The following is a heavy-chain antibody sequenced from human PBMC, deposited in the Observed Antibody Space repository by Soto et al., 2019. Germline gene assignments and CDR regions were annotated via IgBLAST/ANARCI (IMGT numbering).Heavy chain of an antibody. CDR1: GFTFSSYG. J-gene: IGHJ4*02. D-gene: IGHD6-19*01. V-gene: IGHV3-33*01. Sequence: ESGGGVVQPGRSLRLSCAASGFTFSSYGMHWVRQAPGKGLECVAVIWYDGSNKYYADSVKGRFTISRDNSKNTLYLQMNSLRAEDTAVYYCARSREAAVAGTLDYWGLGTLVTVSS. CDR2: IWYDGSNK. CDR3: ARSREAAVAGTLDY.